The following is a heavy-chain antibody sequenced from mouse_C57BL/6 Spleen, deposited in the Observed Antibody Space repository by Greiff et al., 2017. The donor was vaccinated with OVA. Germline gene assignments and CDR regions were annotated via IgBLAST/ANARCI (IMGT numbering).Heavy chain of an antibody. CDR1: GFSLTSYG. J-gene: IGHJ2*01. CDR3: ASSSYDYFDY. D-gene: IGHD1-1*01. CDR2: IWSGGRP. Sequence: VQLQQSGPGLVPPSQSLSITCTVSGFSLTSYGVHWVRQSPGKGLEWLGVIWSGGRPDYNAAFISRLSISKDNSKSQVFFKMNSLQADDTAIYYCASSSYDYFDYWGQGTTLTVSS. V-gene: IGHV2-2*01.